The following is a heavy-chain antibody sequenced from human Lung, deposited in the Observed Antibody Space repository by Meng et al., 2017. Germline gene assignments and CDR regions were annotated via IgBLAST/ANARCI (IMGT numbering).Heavy chain of an antibody. CDR3: ATGAAATDH. CDR1: GFSFTDAW. Sequence: VEHVGSGGGLVKPGGSLSLYCVASGFSFTDAWMSWVRQAAGKGLEWVGRIKSNSDGGTTDYAAPVKGRFTISRDDSKNTLYLQMNSLITEDTAVYFCATGAAATDHWGQGTLVTVSS. CDR2: IKSNSDGGTT. V-gene: IGHV3-15*01. J-gene: IGHJ4*02. D-gene: IGHD6-13*01.